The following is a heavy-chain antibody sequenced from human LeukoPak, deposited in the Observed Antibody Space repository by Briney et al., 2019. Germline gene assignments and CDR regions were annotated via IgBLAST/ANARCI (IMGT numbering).Heavy chain of an antibody. CDR1: GFTVSSNY. CDR3: ARDSDGRIDY. J-gene: IGHJ4*02. CDR2: IYSGGST. Sequence: GGSLRLSCAASGFTVSSNYMSWVRQAPGKGLEWASVIYSGGSTYYADSVKGRFTISRDNSKNTLYLQMNSLRAEDTAVYYCARDSDGRIDYWGQGTLVTVSS. D-gene: IGHD5-24*01. V-gene: IGHV3-66*01.